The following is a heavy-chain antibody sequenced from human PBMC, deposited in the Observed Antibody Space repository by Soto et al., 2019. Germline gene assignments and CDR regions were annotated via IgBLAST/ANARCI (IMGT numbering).Heavy chain of an antibody. J-gene: IGHJ3*02. CDR1: GFTFSSYG. V-gene: IGHV3-33*01. Sequence: GGSLRLSCAASGFTFSSYGMHWVRQAPGKGLGWVAVIWYDGSNKYYADSVKGRFTISRDNSKNTLYLQMNSLRAEDTAVYYCATAVTYYYDSSGAYDAFAIWGQGTLVTFSS. D-gene: IGHD3-22*01. CDR3: ATAVTYYYDSSGAYDAFAI. CDR2: IWYDGSNK.